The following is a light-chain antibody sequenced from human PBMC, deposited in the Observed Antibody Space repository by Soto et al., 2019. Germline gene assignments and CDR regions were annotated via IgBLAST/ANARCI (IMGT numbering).Light chain of an antibody. Sequence: PGDSATLSCRASPLVSSSFAWYQQRPGQVPRLLIYDTSTRAPGISARFSGSGSGTEFTLTISSLQSEDFAVYYCQEYIQWPPGMFGPGTKVDIK. V-gene: IGKV3-15*01. J-gene: IGKJ1*01. CDR3: QEYIQWPPGM. CDR2: DTS. CDR1: PLVSSS.